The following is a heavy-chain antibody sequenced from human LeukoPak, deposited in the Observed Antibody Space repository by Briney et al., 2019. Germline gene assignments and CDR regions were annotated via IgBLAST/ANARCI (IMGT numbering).Heavy chain of an antibody. V-gene: IGHV3-48*01. D-gene: IGHD1-1*01. CDR2: ISSIGATI. CDR1: GFTFSDYS. J-gene: IGHJ4*02. CDR3: ARGPYKYVISANPDY. Sequence: GGSLRLSCAASGFTFSDYSMNWVRQATGKGLEWVSYISSIGATIYYADSVKGRFTISRDNAKNSLCLQMNSLRAEDTAVYYCARGPYKYVISANPDYWGQGTLVTVSS.